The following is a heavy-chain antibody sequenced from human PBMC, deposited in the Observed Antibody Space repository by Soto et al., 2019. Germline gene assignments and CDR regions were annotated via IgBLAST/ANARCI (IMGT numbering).Heavy chain of an antibody. CDR2: IWHDGSNK. J-gene: IGHJ6*02. V-gene: IGHV3-33*01. CDR1: GFNFNTYG. Sequence: GGSLRLSCEASGFNFNTYGMHWVRRAPGKGLEWVAVIWHDGSNKYFGDSFKGRVTISRDNSENTLYLVMDNLRAEDTAVYFCARDACGSTSCPYFYYYAMDVWGQGTTVTVSS. D-gene: IGHD2-2*01. CDR3: ARDACGSTSCPYFYYYAMDV.